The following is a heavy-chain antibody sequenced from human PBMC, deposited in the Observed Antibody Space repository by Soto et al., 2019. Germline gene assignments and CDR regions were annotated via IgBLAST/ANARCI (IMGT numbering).Heavy chain of an antibody. J-gene: IGHJ6*02. CDR1: GGSIRSGGYY. D-gene: IGHD2-15*01. Sequence: LCGGSIRSGGYYWSWIRQHPGKGLEWIGYFYYSGSTYYNPSLKSRVTISVDTSKNQFSLKLSSVTAADTAVYYCARDVRRSVIGGYYYYGMDVWGQGTTVTVSS. CDR3: ARDVRRSVIGGYYYYGMDV. CDR2: FYYSGST. V-gene: IGHV4-31*02.